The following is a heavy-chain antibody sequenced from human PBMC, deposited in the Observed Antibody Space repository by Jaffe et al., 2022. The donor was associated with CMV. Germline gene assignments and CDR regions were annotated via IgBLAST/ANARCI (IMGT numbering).Heavy chain of an antibody. CDR3: ATLVAAKGGVNY. Sequence: EVQLVESGGGLVKPGGSLRLSCAASGFTFSSYSMNWVRQAPGKGLEWVSSISSSSSYIYYADSVKGRFTISRDNAKNSLYLQMNSLRAEDTAVYYCATLVAAKGGVNYWGQGTLVTVSS. V-gene: IGHV3-21*01. CDR1: GFTFSSYS. J-gene: IGHJ4*02. CDR2: ISSSSSYI. D-gene: IGHD2-15*01.